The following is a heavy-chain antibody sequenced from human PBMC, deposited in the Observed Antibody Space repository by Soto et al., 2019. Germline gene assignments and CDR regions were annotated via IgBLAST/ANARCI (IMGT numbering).Heavy chain of an antibody. J-gene: IGHJ4*02. CDR1: GQSFSGHS. D-gene: IGHD1-1*01. CDR3: ARGSGIVALPGELEDVNYDY. CDR2: INESGST. Sequence: QVQLQQWGAGLVKPSETLSLSCAVYGQSFSGHSWAWIRQPPGKGLEWIGEINESGSTYYNPSLKSRVTISTDTSKNRFSRKLSSVSAADTAAYFCARGSGIVALPGELEDVNYDYWGQGTLVNVSS. V-gene: IGHV4-34*01.